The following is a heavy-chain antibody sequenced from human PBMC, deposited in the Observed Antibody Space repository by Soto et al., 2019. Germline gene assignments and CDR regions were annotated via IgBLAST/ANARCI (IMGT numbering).Heavy chain of an antibody. D-gene: IGHD6-19*01. J-gene: IGHJ6*02. CDR3: ARDRGRIAVAGPGLYYYYGMDV. CDR2: IYYSGST. Sequence: SETLSLTCTVSCGFISSYYWSWIRQSPGKGLELLGYIYYSGSTNYNPSLKSRVTISVDTSKNQFSLKLSSVTAADTAVYYCARDRGRIAVAGPGLYYYYGMDVWGQGTTVTVSS. V-gene: IGHV4-59*01. CDR1: CGFISSYY.